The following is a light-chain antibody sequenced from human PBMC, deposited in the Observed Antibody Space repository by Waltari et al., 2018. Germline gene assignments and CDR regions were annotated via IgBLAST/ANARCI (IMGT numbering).Light chain of an antibody. V-gene: IGKV3-20*01. J-gene: IGKJ4*01. Sequence: EIVLTQSPGTLSLSPGERATLSCRASQSVSSIYLAWYQQKPGQTPRILIYGASSRATGIPDRVSGSGAGTDFSLTISRLEPEDSAVYYCQQYVSAPLTFGGGTKVEIK. CDR2: GAS. CDR3: QQYVSAPLT. CDR1: QSVSSIY.